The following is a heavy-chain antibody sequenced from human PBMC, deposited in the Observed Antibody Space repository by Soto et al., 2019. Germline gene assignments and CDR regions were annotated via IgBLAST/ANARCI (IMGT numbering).Heavy chain of an antibody. V-gene: IGHV4-30-4*01. CDR3: ARSVPRGWFKFDYFDY. CDR1: GGSISSGVYY. Sequence: QVQLQESGPGLVKPSQTLSLTCTVSGGSISSGVYYWSWIRQPPGKGLEWIGYIYYSGSTYYNPSLKSRVTISVDTSRNQFSLKLSSVTAADTAVYYCARSVPRGWFKFDYFDYWGQGTLVTVSS. D-gene: IGHD3-16*01. J-gene: IGHJ4*02. CDR2: IYYSGST.